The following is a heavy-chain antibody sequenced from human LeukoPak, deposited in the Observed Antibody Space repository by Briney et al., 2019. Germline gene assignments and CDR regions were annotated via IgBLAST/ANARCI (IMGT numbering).Heavy chain of an antibody. J-gene: IGHJ4*02. CDR2: ISVSGNT. CDR1: GFTLSSYA. D-gene: IGHD3-22*01. Sequence: GGSLRLSCAASGFTLSSYAMSWVRQGPGKGLEWVSAISVSGNTYHADSVKGRFTISRDSSKNTLYLQMNSLRAEDAAVYYCAKDPSYYDSNPYFDYWGQGTLVTVSS. V-gene: IGHV3-23*01. CDR3: AKDPSYYDSNPYFDY.